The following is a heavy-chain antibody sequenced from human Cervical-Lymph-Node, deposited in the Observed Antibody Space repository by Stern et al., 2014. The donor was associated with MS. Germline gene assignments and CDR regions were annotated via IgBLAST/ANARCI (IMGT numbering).Heavy chain of an antibody. D-gene: IGHD6-13*01. CDR1: GGSISTDGYY. V-gene: IGHV4-31*03. CDR3: ARDDRGSSWYRFDF. Sequence: QLQLQESGPGVAKPSQTLSLTCTVSGGSISTDGYYWTWIRQHPEKGLEWIGYIYYSESTYYNPSLKSRVTMSLDTSKNQFSLNLSSVTAADTAIYYCARDDRGSSWYRFDFWGQGTLVTVSS. J-gene: IGHJ4*02. CDR2: IYYSEST.